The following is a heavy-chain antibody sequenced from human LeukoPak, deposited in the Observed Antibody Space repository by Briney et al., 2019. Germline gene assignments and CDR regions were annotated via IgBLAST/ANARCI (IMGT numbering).Heavy chain of an antibody. D-gene: IGHD1-14*01. V-gene: IGHV3-30*04. J-gene: IGHJ4*02. CDR3: SGGGGTIWLPFDY. CDR1: GFTFSSYA. CDR2: ISYDESNT. Sequence: GGSLRLSCAASGFTFSSYAMHWVRQAPGKGLEWVALISYDESNTFYADSVKGRFTIPRDNSKNTLYLQMNSLRVEDTAVYYWSGGGGTIWLPFDYWGQGTLVTVSS.